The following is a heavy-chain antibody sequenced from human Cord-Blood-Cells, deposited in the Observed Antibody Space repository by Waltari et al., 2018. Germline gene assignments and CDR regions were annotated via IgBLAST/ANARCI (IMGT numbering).Heavy chain of an antibody. D-gene: IGHD6-13*01. Sequence: QVQLVQSGAEVKKPGASVKVSCKASGYTFTGYYMHWVRQAPGQGLEWMGWINPNSGGTNYAQKFQGRVTMTRDTSISTAYMGLRRLRSDDTAVYYCARWGSYSSSWSSFDYWGQGTLVTVSS. J-gene: IGHJ4*02. CDR2: INPNSGGT. V-gene: IGHV1-2*02. CDR1: GYTFTGYY. CDR3: ARWGSYSSSWSSFDY.